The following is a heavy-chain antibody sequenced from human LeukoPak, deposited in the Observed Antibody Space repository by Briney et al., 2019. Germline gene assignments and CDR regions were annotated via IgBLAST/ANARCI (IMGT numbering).Heavy chain of an antibody. J-gene: IGHJ4*02. Sequence: SETLSLTCSVSGGSIRNYYWTWIRQPPGKGLEWIGHVSNSGNTQYNPSLKSRVTISIDTSKKHFSLNLSSVSAADTAVYYCASRAFYDSSGLDFWGQGILVTVSS. CDR3: ASRAFYDSSGLDF. CDR1: GGSIRNYY. CDR2: VSNSGNT. V-gene: IGHV4-59*08. D-gene: IGHD3-22*01.